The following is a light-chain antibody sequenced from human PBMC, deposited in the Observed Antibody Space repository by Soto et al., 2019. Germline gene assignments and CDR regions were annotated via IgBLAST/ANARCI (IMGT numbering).Light chain of an antibody. Sequence: IQMSQSPTSLSASVGDRVTITCQASQDISNYLNWYQHKPGKAPKLLIYEASKLETGVPSRFSGSGSGTAFTLTINSLQPEDIATYYCQQYDNRPLSFGGGTKVEI. J-gene: IGKJ4*01. CDR1: QDISNY. V-gene: IGKV1-33*01. CDR2: EAS. CDR3: QQYDNRPLS.